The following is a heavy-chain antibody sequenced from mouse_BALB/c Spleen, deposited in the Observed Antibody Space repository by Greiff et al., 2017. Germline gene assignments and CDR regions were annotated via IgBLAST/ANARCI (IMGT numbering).Heavy chain of an antibody. D-gene: IGHD1-1*01. Sequence: VQLQESGAELAKPGASVKMSCKASGYTFTSYWMHWVKQRPGQGLEWIGYINPSTGYTEYNQKFKDKATLTADKSSSTAYMQLSSLTSEDSAVYHWSSQSPYYSGSGYVAYGGQGTRVTVSA. CDR3: SSQSPYYSGSGYVAY. CDR1: GYTFTSYW. V-gene: IGHV1-7*01. J-gene: IGHJ3*01. CDR2: INPSTGYT.